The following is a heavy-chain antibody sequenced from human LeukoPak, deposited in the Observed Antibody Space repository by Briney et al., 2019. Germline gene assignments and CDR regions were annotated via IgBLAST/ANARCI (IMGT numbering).Heavy chain of an antibody. CDR2: MNPNSGNT. D-gene: IGHD3-16*01. CDR1: GYTFTGYY. Sequence: RASVKVSCKASGYTFTGYYMHWVRQAPGQGLEWMGWMNPNSGNTGYAQKFQGRVTMTRNTSISTAYMELSSLRSEDTAVYYCARGLGVDYWGQGTLVTVSS. J-gene: IGHJ4*02. CDR3: ARGLGVDY. V-gene: IGHV1-8*02.